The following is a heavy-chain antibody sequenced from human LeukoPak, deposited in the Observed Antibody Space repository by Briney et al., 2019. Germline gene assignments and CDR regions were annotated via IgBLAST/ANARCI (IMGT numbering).Heavy chain of an antibody. D-gene: IGHD3-9*01. V-gene: IGHV3-30*02. J-gene: IGHJ4*02. CDR3: AREHDIPDGNYFDY. Sequence: GGSLRLSCAASGFTFRSFGMHWVRQTPGKGLEWVAFINYDGSKQYYADSVKGRFSISRDSAKNTLYLQMNSLRAEDTAVYYCAREHDIPDGNYFDYWGQGTLVTVSS. CDR2: INYDGSKQ. CDR1: GFTFRSFG.